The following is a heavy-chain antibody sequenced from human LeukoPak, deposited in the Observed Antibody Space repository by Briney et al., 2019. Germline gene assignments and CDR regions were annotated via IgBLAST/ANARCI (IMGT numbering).Heavy chain of an antibody. CDR2: IYYSGST. D-gene: IGHD3-3*01. CDR1: GGSISSHY. CDR3: AKYYDFWSGYYVFDY. V-gene: IGHV4-59*08. J-gene: IGHJ4*02. Sequence: SETLSLTCTVSGGSISSHYWSWIRQPPGKGLECIGYIYYSGSTNYNPSLKSRVTISVDTSKNQFSLKLSSVTAADTAVYYCAKYYDFWSGYYVFDYWGQGTLVTVSS.